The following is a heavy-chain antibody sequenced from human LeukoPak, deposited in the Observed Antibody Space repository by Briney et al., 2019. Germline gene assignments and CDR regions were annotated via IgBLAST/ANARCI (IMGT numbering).Heavy chain of an antibody. J-gene: IGHJ6*04. CDR1: GYTFTSYY. V-gene: IGHV1-46*01. CDR2: INPSGGST. CDR3: ARELWRSMDV. Sequence: GASVKVSCKGSGYTFTSYYKHWVRQGPGQGLEWMGIINPSGGSTSYAQKFRGRVTMTRETSTSTVYMELSSLRSDDTAVYYCARELWRSMDVWGKGTTVTVSS. D-gene: IGHD4/OR15-4a*01.